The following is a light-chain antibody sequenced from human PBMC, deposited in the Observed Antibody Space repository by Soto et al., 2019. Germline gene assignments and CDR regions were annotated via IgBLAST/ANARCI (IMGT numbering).Light chain of an antibody. V-gene: IGKV3-15*01. J-gene: IGKJ2*01. CDR1: QSISSN. CDR2: GAS. Sequence: EIMMTQSPATLSVSPGERATLSCWSSQSISSNLAWYHHKRGQAPRLLFYGASTRTTGVPARFSVSGSGPGFKLTLSSRKSEDVAIDYCQQYNNWPSPFGQGTKLEIK. CDR3: QQYNNWPSP.